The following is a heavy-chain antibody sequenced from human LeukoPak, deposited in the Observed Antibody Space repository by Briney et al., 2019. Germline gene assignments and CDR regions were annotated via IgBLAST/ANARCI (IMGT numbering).Heavy chain of an antibody. CDR3: ARDFEYSSSSPNY. J-gene: IGHJ4*02. CDR1: GFTFSSYS. D-gene: IGHD6-6*01. Sequence: PGGSLRLSCAASGFTFSSYSMNWVRQAPGKGLEWVSSISSSSSYIYYADSVKGRFTISRDNAKNSLYLQMNSLRAEDTAVYYCARDFEYSSSSPNYWGQGTLVTVSS. CDR2: ISSSSSYI. V-gene: IGHV3-21*01.